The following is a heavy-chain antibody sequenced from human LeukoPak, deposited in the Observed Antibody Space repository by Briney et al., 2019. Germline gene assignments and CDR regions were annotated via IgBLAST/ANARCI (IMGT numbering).Heavy chain of an antibody. Sequence: GGSLRLSCAASGFTVSSDVMSWVRQAPGKWLEWVSAISGSGGSTYDADSVKGRFTISRDNSKNTLYLRINSLRAEDTAVYYCAKRDIVATTVPFDYWGQGTLVTVSS. CDR1: GFTVSSDV. J-gene: IGHJ4*02. CDR3: AKRDIVATTVPFDY. V-gene: IGHV3-23*01. CDR2: ISGSGGST. D-gene: IGHD5-12*01.